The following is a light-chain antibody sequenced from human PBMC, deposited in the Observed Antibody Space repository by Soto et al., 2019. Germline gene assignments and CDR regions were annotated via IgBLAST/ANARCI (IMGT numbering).Light chain of an antibody. CDR3: LQHDTYPRT. V-gene: IGKV4-1*01. Sequence: IVMTQSPDSLALSLGERATINCKSSQSLLFTSNNKNYLAWYQQKPGQPPKLLIYWASTRESGVPDRFSGSGSGTEFTLTITSLQPEDFATYYCLQHDTYPRTFGQGTKVDIK. CDR2: WAS. CDR1: QSLLFTSNNKNY. J-gene: IGKJ1*01.